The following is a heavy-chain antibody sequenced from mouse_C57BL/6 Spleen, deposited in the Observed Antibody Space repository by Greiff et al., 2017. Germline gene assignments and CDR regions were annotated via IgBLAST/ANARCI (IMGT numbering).Heavy chain of an antibody. Sequence: DVKLQESGPGLVKPSQSLSLTCSVTGYSITSGYYWNWIRQFPGNKLEWMGYISYDGSNNYNPSLKNRISITRDTSKNQFFLKLNSVTTEDTATYYCARGDYDDWYFDVWGTGTTVTVSS. J-gene: IGHJ1*03. CDR2: ISYDGSN. D-gene: IGHD2-4*01. CDR3: ARGDYDDWYFDV. V-gene: IGHV3-6*01. CDR1: GYSITSGYY.